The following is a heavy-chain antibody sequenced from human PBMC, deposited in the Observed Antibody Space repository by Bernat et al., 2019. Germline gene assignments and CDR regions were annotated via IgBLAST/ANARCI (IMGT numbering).Heavy chain of an antibody. Sequence: EVQLLESGGGLVQPGESLRLSCAASGFIFSTYAMSWVRQVPEKGLEWVSTISGSGGTTYYADSVKGRFTISRDNSKNTLYLQMSGLRADDTAVYYCAKDLKFSGTYSRTFDLWGRGTLVTVSS. CDR2: ISGSGGTT. CDR1: GFIFSTYA. CDR3: AKDLKFSGTYSRTFDL. J-gene: IGHJ2*01. D-gene: IGHD1-26*01. V-gene: IGHV3-23*01.